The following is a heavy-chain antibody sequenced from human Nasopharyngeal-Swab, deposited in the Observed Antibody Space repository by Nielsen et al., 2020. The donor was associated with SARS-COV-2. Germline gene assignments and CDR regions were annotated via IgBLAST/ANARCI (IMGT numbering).Heavy chain of an antibody. V-gene: IGHV3-23*01. CDR2: IGGSGGST. D-gene: IGHD6-19*01. CDR1: GFTFNNYA. J-gene: IGHJ4*02. CDR3: AKGPVAGFDS. Sequence: GESLKISCAASGFTFNNYAMSWVRQAPGKGLEWVSTIGGSGGSTDYADSVKGRFTISRDNSKNTLYLQMNSLRAEDTAIYYCAKGPVAGFDSWGQGTLVTVSS.